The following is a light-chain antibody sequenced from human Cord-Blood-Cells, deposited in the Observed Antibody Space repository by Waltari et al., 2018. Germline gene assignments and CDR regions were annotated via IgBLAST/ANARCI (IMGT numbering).Light chain of an antibody. CDR3: AAWDDSLSGWV. V-gene: IGLV1-47*01. Sequence: QSVLTQPPSASGTTGQRVTISCSGSSSNIGSNYVYWYQQLPGTAPKLLIYGNNQRPSGVPDRFSGSKSGTSAALAISGLRSDDEADYYCAAWDDSLSGWVFGGGTKLTVL. CDR1: SSNIGSNY. CDR2: GNN. J-gene: IGLJ3*02.